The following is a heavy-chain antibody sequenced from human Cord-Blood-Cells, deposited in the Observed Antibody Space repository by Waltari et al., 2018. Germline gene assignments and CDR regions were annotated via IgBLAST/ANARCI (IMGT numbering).Heavy chain of an antibody. CDR2: LNHIGST. CDR3: ARGRAARPSYCWDFDL. CDR1: GGSFSGYY. Sequence: QVQLQQWGAGLLKPSETLSLTCAVYGGSFSGYYWSWIRQPPGKGLEWIGELNHIGSTNYNPSPKSRVTISVDTSKNQFALKLGSVTAADTAVYYWARGRAARPSYCWDFDLWGRGTLVTVS. V-gene: IGHV4-34*01. J-gene: IGHJ2*01. D-gene: IGHD6-6*01.